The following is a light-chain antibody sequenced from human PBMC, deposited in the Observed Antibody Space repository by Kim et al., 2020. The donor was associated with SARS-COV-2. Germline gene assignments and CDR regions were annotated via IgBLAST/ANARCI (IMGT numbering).Light chain of an antibody. CDR3: SSYAGTDNLL. Sequence: GQSVHISCTGTSSDVGGYNYVSWYQQHPGKAPKLIIYEVTKRPSGVPDRFSGSKSGNTASLTVSGLQAEDEADYYCSSYAGTDNLLFGGGTKVTVL. CDR2: EVT. V-gene: IGLV2-8*01. CDR1: SSDVGGYNY. J-gene: IGLJ3*02.